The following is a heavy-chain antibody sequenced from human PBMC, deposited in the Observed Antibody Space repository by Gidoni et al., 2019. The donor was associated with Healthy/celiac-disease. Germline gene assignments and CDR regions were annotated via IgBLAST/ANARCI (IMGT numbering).Heavy chain of an antibody. D-gene: IGHD1-26*01. J-gene: IGHJ2*01. CDR3: AKTPSGSYPYWYFDL. CDR2: ISWNSGTI. V-gene: IGHV3-9*01. CDR1: GFTLDDYA. Sequence: EVQLVESGGGLVQPGRSLRLSCAASGFTLDDYAMHWVRQAPGKGLEWGSGISWNSGTIGYADSVRGRFTISRDNAKNSLYRQMNSLRPEDTALYYCAKTPSGSYPYWYFDLWGRGTLVTVSS.